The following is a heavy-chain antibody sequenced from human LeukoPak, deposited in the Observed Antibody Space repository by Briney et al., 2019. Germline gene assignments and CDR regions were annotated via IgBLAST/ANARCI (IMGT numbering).Heavy chain of an antibody. Sequence: SGPTLVNPTQTLTLTFTFSGVSPSTRGMGLSCIRQPPGKALEWLARIDSDDDKYYSTSLKNRLTISKDTSKSQVVLTMANMDPVDTATYYCARIALGAPVVVVTANDAFDIWGQGTMVTVSS. J-gene: IGHJ3*02. CDR2: IDSDDDK. CDR1: GVSPSTRGMG. D-gene: IGHD2-21*02. V-gene: IGHV2-70*11. CDR3: ARIALGAPVVVVTANDAFDI.